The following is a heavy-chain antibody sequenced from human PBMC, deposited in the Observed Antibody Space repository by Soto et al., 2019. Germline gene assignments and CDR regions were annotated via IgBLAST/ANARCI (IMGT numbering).Heavy chain of an antibody. D-gene: IGHD3-22*01. CDR1: GYTFTSYG. J-gene: IGHJ4*02. CDR2: ISGPNENT. Sequence: QVQLVQSGAEVKKPGASVKVSCKASGYTFTSYGFSWVRQAPGQGLEWMGCISGPNENTNYAQKRQGRVTMTTATSTSTGNMELRSLRSDDTAVYYCARNRYDSSGYYLGADYWGQGTLVTVSS. CDR3: ARNRYDSSGYYLGADY. V-gene: IGHV1-18*01.